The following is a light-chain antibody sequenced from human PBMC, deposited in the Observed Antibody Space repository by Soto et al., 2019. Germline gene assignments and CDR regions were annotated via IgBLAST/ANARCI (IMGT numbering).Light chain of an antibody. J-gene: IGKJ2*03. CDR2: GAS. CDR1: QSINSD. V-gene: IGKV3D-15*01. Sequence: EIVMTQSPATLSVSPGETTRLSCRASQSINSDVAWYQQKVGQTPRLLIHGASTRATGIAARFSGSGSGTDFTLTISSLQPEDFAVYYCQQRSSWYSFGQGTKLEIK. CDR3: QQRSSWYS.